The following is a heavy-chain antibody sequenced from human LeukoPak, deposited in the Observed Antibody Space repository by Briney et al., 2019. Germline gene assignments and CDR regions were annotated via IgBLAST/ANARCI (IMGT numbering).Heavy chain of an antibody. CDR1: GGSISSGSYY. CDR3: ARVPYYYDSSGYLANFDY. CDR2: IYYSGST. V-gene: IGHV4-39*01. J-gene: IGHJ4*02. Sequence: KPSETLSLTCTVSGGSISSGSYYWGWIRQPPGKGLEWIGSIYYSGSTYYNPSLESRVTISVDTSKNQFSLKLSSVTAADTAVYYCARVPYYYDSSGYLANFDYWGQGTLVTVSS. D-gene: IGHD3-22*01.